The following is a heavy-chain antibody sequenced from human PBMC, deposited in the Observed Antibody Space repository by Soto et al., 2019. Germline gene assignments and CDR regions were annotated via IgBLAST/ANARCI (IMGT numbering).Heavy chain of an antibody. CDR1: GYSISSGYY. D-gene: IGHD2-2*01. Sequence: SETLSLTCAVSGYSISSGYYWGWIRQPPGKGLEWIGSIYHSGSTYYNPSLKSRVTISVDTSKNQFSLKLSSVTAADTAVYYCARDFQYCSSTSCYYNWFDPWGQGTLVTVSS. J-gene: IGHJ5*02. CDR3: ARDFQYCSSTSCYYNWFDP. V-gene: IGHV4-38-2*02. CDR2: IYHSGST.